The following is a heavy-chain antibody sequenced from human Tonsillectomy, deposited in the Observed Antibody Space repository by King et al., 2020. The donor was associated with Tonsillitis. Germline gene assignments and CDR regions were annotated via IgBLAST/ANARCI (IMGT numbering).Heavy chain of an antibody. CDR3: AKGRHGITMKGPFNY. D-gene: IGHD3-22*01. V-gene: IGHV3-30*18. J-gene: IGHJ4*02. CDR2: ISYDGNNK. Sequence: VQLVESGGGVVQPGRSLRLSCAASGFAFSSYGMHWVRQAPGKGLEWVAFISYDGNNKYYADSVKGRFAISRDNSKNTLYLQMNNLRADDTAVYYCAKGRHGITMKGPFNYWGQGTLVTGS. CDR1: GFAFSSYG.